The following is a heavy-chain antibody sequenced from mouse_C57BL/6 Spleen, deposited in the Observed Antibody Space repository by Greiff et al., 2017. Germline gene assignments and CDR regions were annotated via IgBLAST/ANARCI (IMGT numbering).Heavy chain of an antibody. CDR1: GFSLTSYG. J-gene: IGHJ1*03. D-gene: IGHD2-4*01. CDR2: IWRGGST. Sequence: VQLVESGPGLVQPSQSLSITCTVSGFSLTSYGVHWVRQSPGKGLEWLGVIWRGGSTDYNAAFMSRLSITKDNSKSQVFFKMNSLQAYDTAIYYCAKDYDGSYWYFDVWGTGTTVTVSS. V-gene: IGHV2-5*01. CDR3: AKDYDGSYWYFDV.